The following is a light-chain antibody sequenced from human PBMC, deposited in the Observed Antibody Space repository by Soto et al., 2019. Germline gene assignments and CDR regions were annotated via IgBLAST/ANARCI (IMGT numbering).Light chain of an antibody. V-gene: IGLV2-14*01. CDR2: EVS. CDR1: SSDVGAYKF. J-gene: IGLJ3*02. CDR3: SSFTSSSTLV. Sequence: QSALTQPASVSGSPGQSIAISCTGTSSDVGAYKFVSWYQQHPGKAPKLLIHEVSNRPSGVSNRFSGSKSGNTASLTISGRQAEDEADYYCSSFTSSSTLVFGGGTKLTVL.